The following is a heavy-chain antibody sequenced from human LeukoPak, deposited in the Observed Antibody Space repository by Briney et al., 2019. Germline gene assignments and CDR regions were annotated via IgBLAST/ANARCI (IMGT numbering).Heavy chain of an antibody. V-gene: IGHV4-4*02. CDR1: GDSMTSNNW. D-gene: IGHD2-2*01. J-gene: IGHJ6*03. CDR2: IYHTGRT. Sequence: SGTLSLTCAVSGDSMTSNNWWSWVRQPPGKGLEWIGDIYHTGRTNYNPSLKSRVTISVDKSKKQFSLKLDSVTAADTAVYYCATGRQFCSSTSCSTTAYMDVWGKGTTVTVSS. CDR3: ATGRQFCSSTSCSTTAYMDV.